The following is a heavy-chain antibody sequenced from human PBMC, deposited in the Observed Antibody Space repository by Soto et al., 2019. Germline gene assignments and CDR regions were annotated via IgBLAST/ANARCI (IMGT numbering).Heavy chain of an antibody. Sequence: GGSLRLSCAASGFTFSSYAMHWVRQAPGKGLEWVAVISYDGSNKYYADSVKGRFTISRDNSKNTLYLQMNSLRAEDTAVYYCARVRTYCSGGSYQHGGNFNYYGMDVWGQGTTVTVSS. J-gene: IGHJ6*02. V-gene: IGHV3-30-3*01. D-gene: IGHD2-15*01. CDR2: ISYDGSNK. CDR3: ARVRTYCSGGSYQHGGNFNYYGMDV. CDR1: GFTFSSYA.